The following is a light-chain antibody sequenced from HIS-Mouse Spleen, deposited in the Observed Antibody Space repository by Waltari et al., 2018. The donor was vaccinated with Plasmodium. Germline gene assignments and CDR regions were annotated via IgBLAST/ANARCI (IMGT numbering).Light chain of an antibody. V-gene: IGKV3-15*01. Sequence: EIVMTQSPATLSVSPGERATLSCSASQSVSSNLAWYHQKPGQAPRRLIYGASTRATGIPARFSGSGSGTEFTRTISSLQSEDFAVYYCQQYNNWSFTVGPGTKVDIK. CDR1: QSVSSN. J-gene: IGKJ3*01. CDR3: QQYNNWSFT. CDR2: GAS.